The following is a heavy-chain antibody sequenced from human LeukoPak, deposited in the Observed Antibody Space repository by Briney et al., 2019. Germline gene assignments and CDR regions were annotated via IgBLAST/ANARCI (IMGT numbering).Heavy chain of an antibody. Sequence: GGSLRLSCAASGFTFSSYAMSWVRQAPGKGLEWVSVISGSGGRTSYADSVRGRFTVSRDNSKNTLYLQMNSLRAEDTAVYFCVEGGAPSYYDGSGDAYFDYWGQGTLVTVSS. CDR3: VEGGAPSYYDGSGDAYFDY. J-gene: IGHJ4*02. V-gene: IGHV3-23*01. D-gene: IGHD3-22*01. CDR1: GFTFSSYA. CDR2: ISGSGGRT.